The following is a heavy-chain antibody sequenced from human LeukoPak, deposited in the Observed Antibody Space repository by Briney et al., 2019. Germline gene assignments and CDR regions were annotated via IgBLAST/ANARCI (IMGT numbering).Heavy chain of an antibody. J-gene: IGHJ4*02. V-gene: IGHV1-46*03. CDR3: ARANFREDIRYTPPGC. CDR2: INPSGSST. CDR1: GYTFTSYD. D-gene: IGHD2-2*02. Sequence: ASVKLSCKASGYTFTSYDMHWVRQAPGQGLEWMAIINPSGSSTSYAQTFQGRVTMTRDTSTSTVYMELTSLRSEDTAVYYCARANFREDIRYTPPGCWGEGAMVSVSS.